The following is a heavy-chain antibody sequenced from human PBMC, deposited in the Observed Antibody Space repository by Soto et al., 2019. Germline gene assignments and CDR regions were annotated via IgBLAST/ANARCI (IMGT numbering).Heavy chain of an antibody. J-gene: IGHJ1*01. Sequence: QLQLQESGPGLVKPSETLSLTCSVSGGSINSYSYYWGWIRQPPGKGLEWIGSIYYTGSSYYNPSLKSLVTISVDPSKNQFSMKLSSVTAADTAVYYCARTIEMHTTGEFQHWGQGTLVTVSP. CDR3: ARTIEMHTTGEFQH. V-gene: IGHV4-39*01. D-gene: IGHD7-27*01. CDR2: IYYTGSS. CDR1: GGSINSYSYY.